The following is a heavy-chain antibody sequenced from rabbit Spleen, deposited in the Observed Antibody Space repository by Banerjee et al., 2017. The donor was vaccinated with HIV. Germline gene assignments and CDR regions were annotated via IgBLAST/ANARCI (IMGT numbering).Heavy chain of an antibody. CDR2: IDPIFGTT. V-gene: IGHV1S7*01. CDR1: GFDFSTYY. Sequence: QLKESGGGLVQPGGSLKLSCKASGFDFSTYYMSWVRQAPGKGLEWIGYIDPIFGTTYYASWVNGRFTISSHNAQNTLYLQLNSLTAADTATYFCVRDRAGDADYGPYYLNLWGQGTLVTVS. D-gene: IGHD2-1*01. CDR3: VRDRAGDADYGPYYLNL. J-gene: IGHJ4*01.